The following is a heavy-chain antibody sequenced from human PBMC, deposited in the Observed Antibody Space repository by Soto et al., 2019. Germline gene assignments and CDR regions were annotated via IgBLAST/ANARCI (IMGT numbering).Heavy chain of an antibody. CDR1: GGPISRYY. V-gene: IGHV4-4*07. D-gene: IGHD1-7*01. CDR3: ARGITGSTGFDS. Sequence: QVQLQESGPGLVKPSETLSLPCSVSGGPISRYYWSWIRQPAGKGLEWIGRIYTSGTTNYNPSLKSRRTMSVDASKNQFSLKLSSVTAADTAVYYCARGITGSTGFDSWGQGTLVTVSS. J-gene: IGHJ4*02. CDR2: IYTSGTT.